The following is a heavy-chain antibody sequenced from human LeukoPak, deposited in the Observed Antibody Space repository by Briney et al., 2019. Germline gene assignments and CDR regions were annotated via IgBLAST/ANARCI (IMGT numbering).Heavy chain of an antibody. V-gene: IGHV4-39*01. CDR2: IHYTGST. CDR1: GDSISSSSYY. D-gene: IGHD2-15*01. CDR3: ARLPYCSGGSCYFDY. Sequence: SETLSLTCTVSGDSISSSSYYWVWLRQPPGKGLEWIATIHYTGSTYYNPSLKSRVTISVDTSKNQFSLKLSSVTAADTAMYYCARLPYCSGGSCYFDYWGQGTLVTVSS. J-gene: IGHJ4*02.